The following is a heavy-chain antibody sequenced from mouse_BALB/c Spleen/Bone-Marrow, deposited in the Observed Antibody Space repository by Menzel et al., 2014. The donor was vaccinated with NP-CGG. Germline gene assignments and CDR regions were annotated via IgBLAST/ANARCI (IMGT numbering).Heavy chain of an antibody. CDR2: IWAGGST. V-gene: IGHV2-9*02. CDR3: AREATMITWFTY. CDR1: GFSLTSYG. Sequence: QVQLKESGPGLVAPSQSLSITCTVSGFSLTSYGVHWARQPPGKGLEWLGVIWAGGSTNYNSALMSRLSISKDNSKSQVFLKMNSLQPDDTAMYYCAREATMITWFTYWGQGTLVTVSA. D-gene: IGHD2-4*01. J-gene: IGHJ3*01.